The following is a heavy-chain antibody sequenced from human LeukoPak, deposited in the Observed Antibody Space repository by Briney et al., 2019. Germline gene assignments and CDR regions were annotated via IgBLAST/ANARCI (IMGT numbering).Heavy chain of an antibody. D-gene: IGHD3-10*01. Sequence: GRSLRLSCAASGFTFSSYGMHWARQAPGKGLEWVAVIWYDGSNKYYADSVKGRFTISRDNSKNTLYLQMSSLRAEDTAVYYCAKDPYYYGSGNYWGQGTLVTVSS. V-gene: IGHV3-33*06. CDR3: AKDPYYYGSGNY. CDR2: IWYDGSNK. CDR1: GFTFSSYG. J-gene: IGHJ4*02.